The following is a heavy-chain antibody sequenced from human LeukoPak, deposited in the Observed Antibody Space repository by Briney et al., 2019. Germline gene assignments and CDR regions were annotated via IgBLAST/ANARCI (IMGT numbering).Heavy chain of an antibody. CDR1: GGTFSSYA. D-gene: IGHD3-3*01. V-gene: IGHV1-8*03. J-gene: IGHJ4*02. CDR2: MNPSSGNT. Sequence: GASVKVSCKASGGTFSSYAISWVRQAPGQGLEWMGWMNPSSGNTGYAQKFQGRVTITRNTSISTAYMELSSLRSEDTAAYYCARDGGYDFWSGYKYYFDYWGQGTLVTVSS. CDR3: ARDGGYDFWSGYKYYFDY.